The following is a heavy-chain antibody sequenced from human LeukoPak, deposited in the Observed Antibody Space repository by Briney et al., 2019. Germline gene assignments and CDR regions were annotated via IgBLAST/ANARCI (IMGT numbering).Heavy chain of an antibody. J-gene: IGHJ3*02. CDR2: ISSSGSTI. D-gene: IGHD4-17*01. Sequence: AGGSLRLSCAASGFTFSSYEMNWVRQAPGKGLEWVSYISSSGSTIYYADSVKGRFTISRDNAKNSLYLQMNSLRAEDTAVYYCARGGGYYGDYYDAFDIWGQGTMVTVSS. CDR1: GFTFSSYE. V-gene: IGHV3-48*03. CDR3: ARGGGYYGDYYDAFDI.